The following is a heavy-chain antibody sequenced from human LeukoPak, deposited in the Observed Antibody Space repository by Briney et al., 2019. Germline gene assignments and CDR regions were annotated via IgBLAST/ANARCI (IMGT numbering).Heavy chain of an antibody. CDR2: NYPGDSDT. D-gene: IGHD3-10*01. CDR1: GYSFITHW. V-gene: IGHV5-51*01. CDR3: AKGAGGSGSYYPYF. J-gene: IGHJ4*02. Sequence: GESLRISCKASGYSFITHWIAWVRQTPGKGLEWMGINYPGDSDTKYSPSFQGQVTISADKSISTAYLQWSSLKASDTAMYYCAKGAGGSGSYYPYFWGQGTLVTVSS.